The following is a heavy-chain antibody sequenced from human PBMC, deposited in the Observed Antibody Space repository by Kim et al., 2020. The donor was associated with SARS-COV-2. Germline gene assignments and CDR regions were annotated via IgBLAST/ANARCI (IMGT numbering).Heavy chain of an antibody. CDR3: ARHEFTMVRGVNAFDI. V-gene: IGHV4-39*01. D-gene: IGHD3-10*01. Sequence: SLKSRVTISVDTSKNQFSLKLSSVTAADTAVYYCARHEFTMVRGVNAFDIWGQGTMVTVSS. J-gene: IGHJ3*02.